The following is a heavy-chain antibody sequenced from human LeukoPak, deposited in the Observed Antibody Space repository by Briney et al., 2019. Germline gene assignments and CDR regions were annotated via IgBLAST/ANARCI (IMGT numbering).Heavy chain of an antibody. D-gene: IGHD3-22*01. CDR2: IKSKTDGGTT. V-gene: IGHV3-15*01. CDR3: TTDYYDSSGYDY. J-gene: IGHJ4*02. Sequence: IKSKTDGGTTDYAAPVKGRFTISRDDSKNTLYLQMNSLKTEDTAVYYCTTDYYDSSGYDYWGQGTLVTVSS.